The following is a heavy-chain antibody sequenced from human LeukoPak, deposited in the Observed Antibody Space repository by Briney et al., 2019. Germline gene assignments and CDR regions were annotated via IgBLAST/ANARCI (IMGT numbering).Heavy chain of an antibody. CDR3: ATVNYYYDSSGYHDY. CDR2: FDPEGGKT. V-gene: IGHV1-24*01. J-gene: IGHJ4*02. Sequence: GASVKVSCKVSGYTLTELSMHWVRQAPGKGLEWMGGFDPEGGKTIYAQKFQGRVTMTEDTSTDTAYMELSSLRSEDTAVYYCATVNYYYDSSGYHDYWGQGTLVTVSS. CDR1: GYTLTELS. D-gene: IGHD3-22*01.